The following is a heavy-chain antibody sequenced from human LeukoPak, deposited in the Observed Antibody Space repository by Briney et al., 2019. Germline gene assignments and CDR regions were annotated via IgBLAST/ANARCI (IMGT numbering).Heavy chain of an antibody. CDR1: GGTFSSYA. Sequence: GASVKVSCKASGGTFSSYAISWVRQAPGQGLEWMGGIIPIFGTANYAQKFQGRVTITADESTSTAYMELSSLRSEDTAVCYCARDGARGVVVPAAVWGQGTTVTVSS. J-gene: IGHJ6*02. V-gene: IGHV1-69*13. D-gene: IGHD2-2*01. CDR3: ARDGARGVVVPAAV. CDR2: IIPIFGTA.